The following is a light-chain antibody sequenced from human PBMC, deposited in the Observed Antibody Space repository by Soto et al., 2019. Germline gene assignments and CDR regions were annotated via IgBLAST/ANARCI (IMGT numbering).Light chain of an antibody. CDR2: GAS. V-gene: IGKV3-15*01. CDR3: QQYNNWPPIT. CDR1: QTVSSH. J-gene: IGKJ5*01. Sequence: EIILTQSADNLSLSPGERATLSCRASQTVSSHLAWYQQRPGQAPRLLIYGASTRATGIPARFSGSGSGTEFTLTISSLQSEDVAVYYCQQYNNWPPITFGQGTRLEIK.